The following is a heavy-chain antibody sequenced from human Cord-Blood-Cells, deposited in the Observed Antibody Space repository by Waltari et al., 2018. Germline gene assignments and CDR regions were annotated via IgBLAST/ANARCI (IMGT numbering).Heavy chain of an antibody. CDR2: ISYDGSNK. Sequence: QVQLVESGGGVVQPGRSLRLSCAASGFTFSSYGMHWVRQAPGKGLEWVAVISYDGSNKYYADSVKGRFTISRDNSKNTLYLQMNSLRAEDTAVYYCAKDLSIAARPDLIFDYWGQGTLSPSPQ. J-gene: IGHJ4*02. CDR1: GFTFSSYG. D-gene: IGHD6-6*01. V-gene: IGHV3-30*18. CDR3: AKDLSIAARPDLIFDY.